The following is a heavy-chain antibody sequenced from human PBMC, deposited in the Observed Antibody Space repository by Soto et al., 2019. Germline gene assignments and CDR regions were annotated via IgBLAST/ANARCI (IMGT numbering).Heavy chain of an antibody. CDR2: IYYSGST. Sequence: QVQLQESGPGLVKPSQTLSLTCTVSGGSISSGGYYWSWIRQHQGKGLEWLGYIYYSGSTYYKPSLKSRATSSVDTSKNQFSLKLSSVTAASTALYYWARDGGNTVIRPRGAFDICAQGPMATVSS. CDR1: GGSISSGGYY. D-gene: IGHD4-17*01. CDR3: ARDGGNTVIRPRGAFDI. V-gene: IGHV4-31*03. J-gene: IGHJ3*02.